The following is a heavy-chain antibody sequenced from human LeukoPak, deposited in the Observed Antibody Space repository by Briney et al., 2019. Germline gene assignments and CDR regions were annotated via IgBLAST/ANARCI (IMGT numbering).Heavy chain of an antibody. J-gene: IGHJ6*02. V-gene: IGHV4-4*07. CDR3: AGLAYYYGMDV. CDR1: GGSISSYY. Sequence: SETLSLTCTVSGGSISSYYWSWIRQPAGKGPEWIGRIYTSGSTNYNPSLKSRVTMSVDTSKNQFSLKLSSVTAADTAVYYCAGLAYYYGMDVWGQGTTVTVSS. CDR2: IYTSGST.